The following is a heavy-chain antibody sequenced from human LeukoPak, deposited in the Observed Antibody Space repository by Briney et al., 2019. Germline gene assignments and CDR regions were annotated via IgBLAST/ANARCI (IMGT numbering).Heavy chain of an antibody. D-gene: IGHD6-13*01. CDR2: IRNDGTIK. J-gene: IGHJ4*02. CDR3: AKTGSSSWGYFDY. V-gene: IGHV3-30*02. Sequence: GGSPRLSCAASGFTFKTYGIHWVRQAPGKGLEWVAFIRNDGTIKYYADSVKGRFTISRDNSKSTLYLQMNSLRAEDTAVYYCAKTGSSSWGYFDYWGQGTLVTVSS. CDR1: GFTFKTYG.